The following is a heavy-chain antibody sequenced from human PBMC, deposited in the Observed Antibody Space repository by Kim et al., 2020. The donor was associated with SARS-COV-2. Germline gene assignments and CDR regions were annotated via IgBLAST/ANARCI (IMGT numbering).Heavy chain of an antibody. D-gene: IGHD3-10*01. CDR2: ISSSSSYI. CDR1: GFTFSSYS. Sequence: GGSLRLSCTASGFTFSSYSMNWVRQAPGKGLEWVSSISSSSSYIYYADSVKGRFTISRDNAKNSLYLQMNSLRAEDTAVYYCARVLLWFGESTQPLPFDYWGQGTLVTVSS. J-gene: IGHJ4*02. V-gene: IGHV3-21*01. CDR3: ARVLLWFGESTQPLPFDY.